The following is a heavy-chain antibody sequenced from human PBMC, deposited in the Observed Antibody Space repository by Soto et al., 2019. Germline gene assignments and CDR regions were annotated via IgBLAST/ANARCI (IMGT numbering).Heavy chain of an antibody. CDR1: GGSISSYY. V-gene: IGHV4-59*01. CDR2: IYYSGST. J-gene: IGHJ4*02. CDR3: ARDVRKTLDY. D-gene: IGHD3-10*02. Sequence: LSLTCTVSGGSISSYYWSWIRQPPGKGLEWIGYIYYSGSTNYNPSLKSRVTISVDTSKNQFSLKLSSVTAADTAVYYCARDVRKTLDYWGQGTLVTVSS.